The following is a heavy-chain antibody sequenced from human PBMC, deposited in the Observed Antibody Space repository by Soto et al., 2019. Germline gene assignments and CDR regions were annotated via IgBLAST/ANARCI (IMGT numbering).Heavy chain of an antibody. J-gene: IGHJ4*02. D-gene: IGHD2-21*02. CDR2: INAGNGNT. CDR3: ARSIVVVTALDY. V-gene: IGHV1-3*05. Sequence: QVQLVQSGAEEKKPGASVKVSCKASGYTFTSYAMHWVRQAPGQRLEWMGWINAGNGNTKYSQKFQGRVTITRDTSESTAYVELSSLRSEDTAVYYCARSIVVVTALDYWGQGTLVTVSS. CDR1: GYTFTSYA.